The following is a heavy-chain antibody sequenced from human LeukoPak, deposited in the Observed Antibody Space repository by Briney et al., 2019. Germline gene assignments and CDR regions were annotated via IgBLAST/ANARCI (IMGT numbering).Heavy chain of an antibody. D-gene: IGHD2/OR15-2a*01. CDR3: ARQKTVHNSEDAFDI. Sequence: GESLKISCKGSGYSFTSYWIGWVRQMPGKGLEWMGIIYPGDSDTRYSPSFQGQVTISADKSISTAYLQWSSLKASDTAMYYCARQKTVHNSEDAFDIWGQGTMVTVSS. V-gene: IGHV5-51*01. CDR2: IYPGDSDT. J-gene: IGHJ3*02. CDR1: GYSFTSYW.